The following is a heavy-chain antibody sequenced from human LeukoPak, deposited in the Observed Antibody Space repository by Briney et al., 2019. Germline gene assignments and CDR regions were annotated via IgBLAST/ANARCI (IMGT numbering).Heavy chain of an antibody. Sequence: GGSLRLSCAASGFTFSTYAMGSGRQAPGKGLEWVSAISGSGGSTYYADSVKGRFTISRDNSKNTLYLQMNSLRAEDTSIYFCAKALEQETVIALDSWGQGTLVTVSS. CDR3: AKALEQETVIALDS. V-gene: IGHV3-23*01. D-gene: IGHD6-13*01. CDR1: GFTFSTYA. J-gene: IGHJ4*02. CDR2: ISGSGGST.